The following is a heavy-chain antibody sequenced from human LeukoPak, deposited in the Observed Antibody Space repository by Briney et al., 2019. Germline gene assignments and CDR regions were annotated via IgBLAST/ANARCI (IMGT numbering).Heavy chain of an antibody. Sequence: ASVKVSCKASGYTFTSYAMNWVRQAPGQGLEWMGWINTNTGNPTYAQGFTGRFVFSLDTSVSTAYLQISSLKAEDTAVYYCARDGEQQLVTPLDYWGQGTLVTVSS. CDR3: ARDGEQQLVTPLDY. CDR2: INTNTGNP. V-gene: IGHV7-4-1*02. CDR1: GYTFTSYA. D-gene: IGHD6-13*01. J-gene: IGHJ4*02.